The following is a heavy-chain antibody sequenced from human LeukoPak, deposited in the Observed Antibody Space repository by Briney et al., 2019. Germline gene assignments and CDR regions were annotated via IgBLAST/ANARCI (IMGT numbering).Heavy chain of an antibody. J-gene: IGHJ4*02. CDR1: GFNFNDYA. D-gene: IGHD2-8*02. CDR2: INWNSGGT. Sequence: GGSLRLSCAASGFNFNDYAMHWVRQAPGRGLEWVSGINWNSGGTVYADSVKGRFTISRDNAKNSMYVQMNSLRAEDTALYYCVKGRYGTGGINCLTYYFDSWGQGTLVTVSS. V-gene: IGHV3-9*01. CDR3: VKGRYGTGGINCLTYYFDS.